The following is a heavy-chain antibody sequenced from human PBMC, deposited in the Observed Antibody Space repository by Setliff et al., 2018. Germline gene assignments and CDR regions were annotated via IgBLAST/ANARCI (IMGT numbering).Heavy chain of an antibody. Sequence: ASVKVSCKASGGTFSSYAISWVRQAPGQGLEWMGRIIPIFGTANYAQKFQGRVTITADKSTSTAYMELGSLRSEDTAVYYCARVRLVATTNYYYYYYMDVWGKGTTVTVSS. V-gene: IGHV1-69*06. CDR2: IIPIFGTA. CDR3: ARVRLVATTNYYYYYYMDV. CDR1: GGTFSSYA. D-gene: IGHD5-12*01. J-gene: IGHJ6*03.